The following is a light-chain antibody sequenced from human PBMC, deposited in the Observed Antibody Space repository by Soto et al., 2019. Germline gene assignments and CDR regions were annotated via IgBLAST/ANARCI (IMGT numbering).Light chain of an antibody. J-gene: IGKJ4*01. CDR3: QHYGSLVLT. CDR1: QSVSSTY. Sequence: EIVLTQSPGTLSLSPGERATLSCRASQSVSSTYLAWYQQKPGQAPRLLIYGVSSRATGIPDRFSGSGSGTDFTLTISRLEPEDFAVYYCQHYGSLVLTFGGGTKVESK. V-gene: IGKV3-20*01. CDR2: GVS.